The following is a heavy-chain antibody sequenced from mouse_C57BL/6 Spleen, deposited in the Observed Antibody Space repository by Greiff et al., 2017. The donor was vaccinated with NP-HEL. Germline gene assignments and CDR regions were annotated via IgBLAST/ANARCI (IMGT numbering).Heavy chain of an antibody. J-gene: IGHJ3*01. D-gene: IGHD2-1*01. CDR2: IDPENGDT. Sequence: VQLQQSGAELVRPGASVKLSCTASGFNFKDDYMHWVKQRPEQGLEWIGWIDPENGDTEYASKFQGKATITADTSSNTAYLQLSSLTSEDTAFYYCTLYYYGNSWFGDRGKGTLVTVSA. CDR3: TLYYYGNSWFGD. V-gene: IGHV14-4*01. CDR1: GFNFKDDY.